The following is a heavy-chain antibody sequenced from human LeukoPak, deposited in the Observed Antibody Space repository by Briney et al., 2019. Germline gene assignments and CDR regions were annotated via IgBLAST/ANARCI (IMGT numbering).Heavy chain of an antibody. Sequence: GGSLRLSCAASGFTFSSYAMSWVRQAPGKGLEWVSAISGGGSTTYYADSVKGRFTISRDNSKSTLYLQMNSLRAEDTAVYYCARDWSYYGSGSLSNYYYGMDVWGQGTTVTVSS. V-gene: IGHV3-23*01. CDR1: GFTFSSYA. CDR2: ISGGGSTT. D-gene: IGHD3-10*01. J-gene: IGHJ6*02. CDR3: ARDWSYYGSGSLSNYYYGMDV.